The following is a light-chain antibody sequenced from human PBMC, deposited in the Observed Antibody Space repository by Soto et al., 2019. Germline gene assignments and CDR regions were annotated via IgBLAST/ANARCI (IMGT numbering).Light chain of an antibody. J-gene: IGLJ6*01. CDR3: SSSAVNRTYV. Sequence: QSVLTQPASVSGTLGQTITISCTGTSSDVGGYNYVSWYQQHPDKAPKLVISEVSDRPSGVSHRFSGSKTGNTASLTISGLLAEDEADYYCSSSAVNRTYVFGSGTQLTVL. V-gene: IGLV2-14*01. CDR1: SSDVGGYNY. CDR2: EVS.